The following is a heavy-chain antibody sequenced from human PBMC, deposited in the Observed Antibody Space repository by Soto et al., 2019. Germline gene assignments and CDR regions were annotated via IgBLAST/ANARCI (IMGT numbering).Heavy chain of an antibody. J-gene: IGHJ6*03. D-gene: IGHD3-10*01. CDR3: AREGGDTYYYYMDV. CDR1: GGSISSYY. CDR2: IYYSGST. Sequence: SETLSLTCTVSGGSISSYYWSWIRQPPGKGLEWIGYIYYSGSTNYNPSLKSRVTISVDTSKNQFSLKLSSVTAADTAVYYCAREGGDTYYYYMDVWGKGTTVTVS. V-gene: IGHV4-59*01.